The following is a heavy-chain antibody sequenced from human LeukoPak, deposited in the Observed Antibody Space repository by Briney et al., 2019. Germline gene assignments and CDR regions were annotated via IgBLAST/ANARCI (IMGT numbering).Heavy chain of an antibody. D-gene: IGHD3-22*01. Sequence: GGSLRLSCAASGFTFSSYSMNWVRQAPGKGLEWVSSISSSSTYIYYADSVKGRFTISRDNSKNTLYLQMNSLRAEDTAVYYCARVASSGYYYSEAYFDYWGQGTLVTVSS. CDR1: GFTFSSYS. J-gene: IGHJ4*02. CDR3: ARVASSGYYYSEAYFDY. V-gene: IGHV3-21*01. CDR2: ISSSSTYI.